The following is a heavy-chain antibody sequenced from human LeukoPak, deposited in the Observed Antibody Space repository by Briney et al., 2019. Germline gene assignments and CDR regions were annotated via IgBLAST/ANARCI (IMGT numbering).Heavy chain of an antibody. J-gene: IGHJ4*02. V-gene: IGHV3-7*01. CDR2: IKQDGREK. CDR1: GFTFSSYW. CDR3: ARRSVAYSYDSSGYSPVYYFDY. D-gene: IGHD3-22*01. Sequence: GRSLRLSCAASGFTFSSYWMSWVRQAPGKGLEGVANIKQDGREKYYVDSVKGRFTISRDNAKNPVHLQMKLWRVEDTAVYYYARRSVAYSYDSSGYSPVYYFDYWGQGTLVTVSS.